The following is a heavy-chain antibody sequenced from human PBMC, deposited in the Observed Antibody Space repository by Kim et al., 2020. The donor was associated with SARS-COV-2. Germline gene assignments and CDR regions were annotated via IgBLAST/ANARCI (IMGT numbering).Heavy chain of an antibody. V-gene: IGHV3-53*01. J-gene: IGHJ4*02. CDR3: ARELAAGNFDY. Sequence: GGSLRLSCAASGFTVSSNYMSWVPQAPGKGLEWVSVIYSGGSTYYADSVKGRFTISRDNSKNTLYLQMNSLRAEDTAVYYCARELAAGNFDYWGQGTLVTVSS. CDR1: GFTVSSNY. D-gene: IGHD6-13*01. CDR2: IYSGGST.